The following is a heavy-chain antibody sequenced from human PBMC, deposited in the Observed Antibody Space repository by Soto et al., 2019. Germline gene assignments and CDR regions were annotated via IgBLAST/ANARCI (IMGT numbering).Heavy chain of an antibody. CDR1: GFTLGAYS. CDR3: APQGVGATGYLY. J-gene: IGHJ4*02. V-gene: IGHV3-48*01. D-gene: IGHD1-26*01. CDR2: ISDSGSRM. Sequence: GGSLRLSCVVSGFTLGAYSMNWVRQAPGKGLEWVSYISDSGSRMYYADSVKGRFTISRDSARNSPFLQMNSLRAEDTAVYYCAPQGVGATGYLYWGQGTLVTVSS.